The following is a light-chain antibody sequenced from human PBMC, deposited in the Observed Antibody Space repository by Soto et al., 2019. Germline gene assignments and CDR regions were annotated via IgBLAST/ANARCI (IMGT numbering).Light chain of an antibody. Sequence: QSALTQPASVSGSPGQSITISCTGTSSDVGGYNFVSWYQHHPAKAPKLMIYDVSNRPSGVSNRFSGSKSGNTASLTISWLQAKDAAHHYCSSFTSSDTLVVFGGGTKLTVL. CDR1: SSDVGGYNF. J-gene: IGLJ2*01. V-gene: IGLV2-14*03. CDR3: SSFTSSDTLVV. CDR2: DVS.